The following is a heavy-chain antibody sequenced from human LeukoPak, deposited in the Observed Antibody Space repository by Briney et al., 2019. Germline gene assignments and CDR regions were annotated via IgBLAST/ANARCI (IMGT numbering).Heavy chain of an antibody. CDR3: AREAVHSSSWYYFDY. J-gene: IGHJ4*02. V-gene: IGHV1-2*02. CDR2: INPNSGGT. D-gene: IGHD6-13*01. Sequence: ASVKVSCKASGYTFTGYYMHWVRQAPGQGLEWMGWINPNSGGTNYAQKFQGRVTVTRDTSISTAYMELSRLRSDDTAVYYCAREAVHSSSWYYFDYWGQGTLVTVSS. CDR1: GYTFTGYY.